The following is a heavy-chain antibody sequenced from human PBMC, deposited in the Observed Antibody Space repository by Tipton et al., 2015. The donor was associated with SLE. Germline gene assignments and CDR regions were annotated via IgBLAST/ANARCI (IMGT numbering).Heavy chain of an antibody. CDR1: GFTFTNHA. CDR3: TTGGPPMVRGVISDY. D-gene: IGHD3-10*01. V-gene: IGHV3-23*01. CDR2: ISGSGDDT. J-gene: IGHJ4*02. Sequence: SLRLSCAASGFTFTNHAMSWVRQAPGKGLEWVSSISGSGDDTYYADSVKGRFTISRDNSKNTLCLQMNTLRAEDTAVYYCTTGGPPMVRGVISDYWGQGTLVTVSS.